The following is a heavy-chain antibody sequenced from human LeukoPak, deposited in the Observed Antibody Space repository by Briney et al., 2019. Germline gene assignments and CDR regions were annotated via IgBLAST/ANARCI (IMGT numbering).Heavy chain of an antibody. Sequence: GSLRVSCAGSGYTFSSYWIGWVRQRPEKGLEWVGIIYPGDSDLKYSPSFQGQVTISADKSINTAYLQWNSLKASDTSIYFCARHIRGDQNAPLDYWGQGTLVTVSS. D-gene: IGHD3-16*01. CDR2: IYPGDSDL. V-gene: IGHV5-51*01. J-gene: IGHJ4*02. CDR1: GYTFSSYW. CDR3: ARHIRGDQNAPLDY.